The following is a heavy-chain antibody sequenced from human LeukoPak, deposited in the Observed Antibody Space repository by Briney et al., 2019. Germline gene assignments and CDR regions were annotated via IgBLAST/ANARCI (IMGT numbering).Heavy chain of an antibody. CDR2: IRYDGSNK. CDR3: ARRYSGSYYFDY. V-gene: IGHV3-30*02. D-gene: IGHD1-26*01. Sequence: AGSLRLSCAASGFTFSSYGMHWVRQPPAKGLEGVAFIRYDGSNKYYAYSVKGRFTISRDNSKNTLYLQMNSLRAEDTAVYYCARRYSGSYYFDYWGQGTLVTVSS. CDR1: GFTFSSYG. J-gene: IGHJ4*02.